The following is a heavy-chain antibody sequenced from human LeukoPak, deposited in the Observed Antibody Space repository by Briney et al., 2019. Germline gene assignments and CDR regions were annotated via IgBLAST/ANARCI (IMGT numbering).Heavy chain of an antibody. V-gene: IGHV3-30-3*01. D-gene: IGHD2-2*01. J-gene: IGHJ4*02. CDR3: VGAEGVVPAAAPVLDY. CDR2: ISYDGSNK. CDR1: GFTFSSYA. Sequence: GRSLRLSCAASGFTFSSYAMHWVRQAPGKGLEWVAVISYDGSNKYCADSVKGRFTISRDNSKNTLYLQMNSLRAEDTAVYYCVGAEGVVPAAAPVLDYWGQGTLVTVSS.